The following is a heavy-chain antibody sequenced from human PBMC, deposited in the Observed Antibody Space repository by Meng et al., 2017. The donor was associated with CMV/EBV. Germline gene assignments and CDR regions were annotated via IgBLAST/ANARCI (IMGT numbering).Heavy chain of an antibody. V-gene: IGHV4-34*01. CDR3: FGSFTYYYGMDV. CDR1: GGSFSGYY. CDR2: INHSGST. Sequence: ETLSLTCAVYGGSFSGYYWSWIRQPPGKGLEWIGEINHSGSTNYNPSLKSRVTISVDTSKNQFSLKLSSVTAADTAVYYCFGSFTYYYGMDVWGQGTTVTVSS. J-gene: IGHJ6*02. D-gene: IGHD3-16*01.